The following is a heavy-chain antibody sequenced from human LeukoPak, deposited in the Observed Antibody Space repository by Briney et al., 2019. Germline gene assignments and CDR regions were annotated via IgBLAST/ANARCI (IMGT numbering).Heavy chain of an antibody. CDR1: GFTFSSFA. CDR3: AKHQESPRSSSPDY. V-gene: IGHV3-23*01. D-gene: IGHD2-2*01. CDR2: FNGSGGST. J-gene: IGHJ4*02. Sequence: GGSLRLSCAASGFTFSSFAMSWVRQAPGKGLEWVSTFNGSGGSTYYADSVKGRFTISRDDSKNTLYLQMNSLRAEDTAVYYCAKHQESPRSSSPDYWGQGALVLVSS.